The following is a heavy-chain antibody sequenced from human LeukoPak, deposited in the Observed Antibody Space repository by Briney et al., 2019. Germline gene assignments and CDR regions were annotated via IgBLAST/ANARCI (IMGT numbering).Heavy chain of an antibody. J-gene: IGHJ6*03. CDR2: ISSGGRTI. V-gene: IGHV3-48*03. Sequence: GGSLRLSCAASGFTFSSYEMNWVRQAPGKGLEWVSYISSGGRTIYYKDSLKGRFTISRDNAKNSLYLQMNSLRAEDTAVYYCAKDGDTMSGTYYYDMDVWGKGTTVTIS. CDR3: AKDGDTMSGTYYYDMDV. D-gene: IGHD1-26*01. CDR1: GFTFSSYE.